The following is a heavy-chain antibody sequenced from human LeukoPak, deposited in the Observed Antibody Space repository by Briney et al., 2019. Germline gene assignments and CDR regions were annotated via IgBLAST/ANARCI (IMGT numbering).Heavy chain of an antibody. CDR1: GFTFSDHY. CDR3: VRGAKVRGDAFDI. J-gene: IGHJ3*02. V-gene: IGHV3-72*01. CDR2: LRSKAESYTA. D-gene: IGHD3-10*01. Sequence: GGSLRLSCAASGFTFSDHYFDWVRQAPGKGMEWVSRLRSKAESYTANYAAPVKGRFTISRDDSKNSLYLQMNSLKIEDSAVYYCVRGAKVRGDAFDIWGRGTAVTVSS.